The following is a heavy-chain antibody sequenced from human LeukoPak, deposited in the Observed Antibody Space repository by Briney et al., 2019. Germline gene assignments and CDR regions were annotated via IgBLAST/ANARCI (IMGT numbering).Heavy chain of an antibody. CDR1: GFTFSNYW. CDR2: INQDGSKA. J-gene: IGHJ4*02. V-gene: IGHV3-7*01. CDR3: VRDGGVDGYDLLDY. D-gene: IGHD5-24*01. Sequence: GGSLRLSCAASGFTFSNYWKTWVRQAPGKGLEWVAHINQDGSKAYYMGSVKARFTVSRDNAENSVSLHMNSLRAEDTAVYYCVRDGGVDGYDLLDYWGQGSLVTVSS.